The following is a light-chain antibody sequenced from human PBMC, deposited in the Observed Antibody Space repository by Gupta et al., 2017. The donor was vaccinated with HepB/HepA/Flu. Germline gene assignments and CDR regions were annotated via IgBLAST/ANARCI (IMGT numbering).Light chain of an antibody. Sequence: DIQLTQSPSFLSASVGDRVTITCRASQGISSYLAWYQQKPGKAPQFLISAASTLQTGVPSRFSGSGSGTEFTLTISSLQPEDCATYYCHQFDTSPLTFGGGTKVEIK. CDR2: AAS. CDR3: HQFDTSPLT. V-gene: IGKV1-9*01. CDR1: QGISSY. J-gene: IGKJ4*01.